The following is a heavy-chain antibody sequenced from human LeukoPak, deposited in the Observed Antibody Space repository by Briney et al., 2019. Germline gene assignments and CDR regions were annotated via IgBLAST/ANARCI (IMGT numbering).Heavy chain of an antibody. V-gene: IGHV3-23*01. Sequence: GGSLRLSCAASGFTFSSYAMSWVRQAPGKGLEWVSAISGSGGSTYYADSVKGRFTISRDNSKNTLYLQMNSLRAEDTAVYYCAKELGLNSSGYPDTDYWGQGTLVTVSS. CDR2: ISGSGGST. D-gene: IGHD3-22*01. CDR3: AKELGLNSSGYPDTDY. CDR1: GFTFSSYA. J-gene: IGHJ4*02.